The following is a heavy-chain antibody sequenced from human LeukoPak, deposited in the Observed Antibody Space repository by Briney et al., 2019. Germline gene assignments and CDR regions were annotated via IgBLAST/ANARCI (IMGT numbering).Heavy chain of an antibody. J-gene: IGHJ4*02. CDR3: AKDVMITFGPVMAPPFDY. CDR1: GFTLSNYA. Sequence: PGGSLRLPCAVSGFTLSNYAMSWVRQAPGKGLEWVSGISSSGGSTYYPDSVKGRLTISRDNSKNTLFLLMNSLRAEDTAVYYCAKDVMITFGPVMAPPFDYWGQGTLVTVSS. V-gene: IGHV3-23*01. CDR2: ISSSGGST. D-gene: IGHD3-16*01.